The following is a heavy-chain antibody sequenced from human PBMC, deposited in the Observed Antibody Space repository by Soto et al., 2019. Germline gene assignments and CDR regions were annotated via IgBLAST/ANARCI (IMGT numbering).Heavy chain of an antibody. CDR3: AREDYYASSGYYGY. CDR2: IYSGGST. J-gene: IGHJ4*02. V-gene: IGHV3-53*01. Sequence: PGGSLRLSCAASGFTVSSNYMSWVRQAPGKGLEWVSVIYSGGSTYYADSVKGRFTISRDNSKNTLYLQMNSLRAEDTAGYYCAREDYYASSGYYGYWGQGTLVTVSS. CDR1: GFTVSSNY. D-gene: IGHD3-22*01.